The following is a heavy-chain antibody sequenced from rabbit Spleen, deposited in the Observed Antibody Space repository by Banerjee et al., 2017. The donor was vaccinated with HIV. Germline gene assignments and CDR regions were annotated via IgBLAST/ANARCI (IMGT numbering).Heavy chain of an antibody. CDR1: RFTFGTYW. D-gene: IGHD8-1*01. J-gene: IGHJ4*01. V-gene: IGHV1S45*01. CDR3: ARDAGRGPYIDGYFDL. CDR2: IYTGNGKT. Sequence: QEQLEESGGDLVKPEGSLTLTCTASRFTFGTYWLCWIRQAPGKGLEWIGCIYTGNGKTYYATWARGRFTISKISSTTVTLQMTSLPVADTATFFCARDAGRGPYIDGYFDLWGQGTLVTVS.